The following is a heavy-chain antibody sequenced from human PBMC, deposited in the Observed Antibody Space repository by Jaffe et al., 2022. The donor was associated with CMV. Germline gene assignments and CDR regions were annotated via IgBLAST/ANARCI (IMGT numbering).Heavy chain of an antibody. J-gene: IGHJ4*02. D-gene: IGHD3-10*01. Sequence: QVQLQESGPGLVKPSETLSLTCNVSGGSISPYYWSWIRQPPGRGLEWIGFLYFSGSTNYNPSLQSRVTMSLDTSKNQISLSLSSVTAADTAVYYCVRVRDSSILSHWGRGTLVTVSS. CDR3: VRVRDSSILSH. V-gene: IGHV4-59*01. CDR2: LYFSGST. CDR1: GGSISPYY.